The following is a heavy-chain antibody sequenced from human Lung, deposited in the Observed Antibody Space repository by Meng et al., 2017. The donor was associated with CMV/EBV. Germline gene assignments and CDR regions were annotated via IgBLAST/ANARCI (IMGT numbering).Heavy chain of an antibody. CDR3: AGSPSDIHLWFVF. CDR2: ISYDGSNK. J-gene: IGHJ4*02. D-gene: IGHD5-18*01. CDR1: GFTFNSYA. Sequence: GGSXRLXCAASGFTFNSYAMHWVRQAPGKVLEWVALISYDGSNKYYTDSVRGRFTISRDNSKNTLYLRMNSLRPEDTAVYYCAGSPSDIHLWFVFWCQGTLVTVSS. V-gene: IGHV3-30*04.